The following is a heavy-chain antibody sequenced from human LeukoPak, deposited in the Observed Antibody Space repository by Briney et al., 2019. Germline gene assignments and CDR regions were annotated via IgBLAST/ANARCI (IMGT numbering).Heavy chain of an antibody. CDR3: ARLTWERGLAFDI. CDR2: IYYSGST. V-gene: IGHV4-59*01. D-gene: IGHD1-26*01. Sequence: PSETLSLTCTVSGGSISSYYWSWIRQPPGKGLEGIGYIYYSGSTNYNPSLKSRVTISVDTSKNQFSLKLSSVTAADTAVYYCARLTWERGLAFDIWGQGTMVTVSS. CDR1: GGSISSYY. J-gene: IGHJ3*02.